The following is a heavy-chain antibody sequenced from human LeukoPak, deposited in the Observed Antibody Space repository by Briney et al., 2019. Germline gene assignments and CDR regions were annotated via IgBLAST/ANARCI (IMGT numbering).Heavy chain of an antibody. Sequence: GGSLRLSCAASGFTFSSYAMSWVRQAPGKGLEWVSAISGSGGSTYYADSVKGRFTISRDNSKNTLYLQMNSLRAEDTAVYYCAIEYCSGGSCYVVTKYFQHWGQGTLVTVSS. D-gene: IGHD2-15*01. CDR3: AIEYCSGGSCYVVTKYFQH. CDR2: ISGSGGST. CDR1: GFTFSSYA. J-gene: IGHJ1*01. V-gene: IGHV3-23*01.